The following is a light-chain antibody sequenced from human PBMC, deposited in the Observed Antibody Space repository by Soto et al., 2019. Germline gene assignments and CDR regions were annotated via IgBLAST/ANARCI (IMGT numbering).Light chain of an antibody. CDR2: YIS. CDR3: QQHNQWTIT. CDR1: QSAGNF. Sequence: IVMTQSPATLYLSPGETASLSCRASQSAGNFLAWYQQKPGQAPRLLIYYISTRATGIPARFSGSVSGTEGTLTINSLKQEDAPVYDGQQHNQWTITFGQGTRLENK. V-gene: IGKV3D-15*01. J-gene: IGKJ5*01.